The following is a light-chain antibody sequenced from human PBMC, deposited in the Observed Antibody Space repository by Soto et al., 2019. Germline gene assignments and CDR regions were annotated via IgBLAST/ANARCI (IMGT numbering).Light chain of an antibody. CDR2: KAS. J-gene: IGKJ1*01. CDR3: QQYNSYSWT. Sequence: DIQMTQSPSTLSASVGDRVTITCRASQSISSWLAWYQQKPGKAPKLLIYKASSLESGVPSRFSGSGSGTEFTLTISGLQPDDFATYYCQQYNSYSWTFGQGTKVE. CDR1: QSISSW. V-gene: IGKV1-5*03.